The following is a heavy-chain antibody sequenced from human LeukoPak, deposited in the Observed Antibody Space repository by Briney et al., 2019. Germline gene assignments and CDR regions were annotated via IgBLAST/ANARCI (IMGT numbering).Heavy chain of an antibody. Sequence: GASVKDSCKASGYTFTGYYIHWVRQAPGQGLEWMGWINPNSGGTNYAQKFQGRVSMTRDTSISTAYMELSRLRPDDTAVYYCARDFYDSSAYYYTHSIPYWGQGTLATVSS. J-gene: IGHJ4*02. CDR2: INPNSGGT. V-gene: IGHV1-2*02. D-gene: IGHD3-22*01. CDR1: GYTFTGYY. CDR3: ARDFYDSSAYYYTHSIPY.